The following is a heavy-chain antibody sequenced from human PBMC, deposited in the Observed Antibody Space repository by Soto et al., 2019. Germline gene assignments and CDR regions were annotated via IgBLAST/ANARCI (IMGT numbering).Heavy chain of an antibody. Sequence: PSESLSLTCIVSGDTLRSYDWRFLRQSTGKGLAWIGYIYHSRYSSYNPSLKSRVTVSVDTSKSQFSLKLNSVTAADAAVYYCARCFSGNYPSRPEEQYFFDSWGEGTLVTVSS. CDR2: IYHSRYS. D-gene: IGHD1-26*01. CDR1: GDTLRSYD. J-gene: IGHJ4*02. V-gene: IGHV4-59*01. CDR3: ARCFSGNYPSRPEEQYFFDS.